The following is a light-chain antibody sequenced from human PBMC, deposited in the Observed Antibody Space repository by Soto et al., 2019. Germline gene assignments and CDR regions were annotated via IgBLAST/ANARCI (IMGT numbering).Light chain of an antibody. Sequence: IQMTQSPSSLPASVGDRVTITCRASQSIRNYLNWYQQKPGEAPKLLIYAASSLQSGVPSRFSGSGSGTDFTLTINSLQPEDFASYYCQQSDSTWTFGQGTKVDI. CDR2: AAS. CDR1: QSIRNY. CDR3: QQSDSTWT. J-gene: IGKJ1*01. V-gene: IGKV1-39*01.